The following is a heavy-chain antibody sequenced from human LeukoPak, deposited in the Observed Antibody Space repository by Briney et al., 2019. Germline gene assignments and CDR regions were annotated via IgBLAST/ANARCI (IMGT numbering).Heavy chain of an antibody. CDR1: GGSISSYS. J-gene: IGHJ3*02. CDR2: MYTSGIT. CDR3: ASRDANTAAAFDI. V-gene: IGHV4-4*07. Sequence: SETLSLTCTVSGGSISSYSWSWIRQAAGKGLEWIGHMYTSGITNYNPSLKSRITMSVDTSKKQFSLKLSSVTAADTAVYYCASRDANTAAAFDIWGQGTMLTVSS. D-gene: IGHD2-21*02.